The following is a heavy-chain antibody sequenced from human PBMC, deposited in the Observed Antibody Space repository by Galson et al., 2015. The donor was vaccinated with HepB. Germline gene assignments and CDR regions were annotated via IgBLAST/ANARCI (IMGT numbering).Heavy chain of an antibody. Sequence: SVKVSCKASGYTFTSYYMHWVRQAPGQGLEWMGIINPSGGSTSYAQKFQGRVTMTRDTSTSTVYMELSSLRSEDTAVYYCARDLLLSPDGYNTRGDAFDIWGQGTMVTVSS. CDR1: GYTFTSYY. CDR2: INPSGGST. V-gene: IGHV1-46*01. J-gene: IGHJ3*02. D-gene: IGHD5-24*01. CDR3: ARDLLLSPDGYNTRGDAFDI.